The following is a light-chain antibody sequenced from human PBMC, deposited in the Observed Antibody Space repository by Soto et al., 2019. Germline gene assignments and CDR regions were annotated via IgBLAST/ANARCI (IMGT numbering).Light chain of an antibody. J-gene: IGKJ1*01. CDR2: EAS. CDR3: QHYNSYSEA. Sequence: DIQMTQSPSTLSASVGDRVTIPCRASQSINSWLAWYQQKPGKAPKLLIYEASSLESGVPSRFGGSGSGTEFTLTISSLQPDDFATYYCQHYNSYSEAFGQGTKVDIK. V-gene: IGKV1-5*03. CDR1: QSINSW.